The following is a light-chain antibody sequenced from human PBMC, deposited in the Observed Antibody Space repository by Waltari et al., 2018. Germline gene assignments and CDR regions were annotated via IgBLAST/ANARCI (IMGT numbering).Light chain of an antibody. V-gene: IGKV4-1*01. Sequence: DIVMTQSPDSLAVSLGERATINCKSSQSVLYSPNNKNYLAWYQQKPGQTPKLLIYWASTRESGVPDRFTGSGSGTDFTLAISSLQAEDVAVYYCQQYYDTPLTFGPGTKVDIK. CDR3: QQYYDTPLT. J-gene: IGKJ3*01. CDR2: WAS. CDR1: QSVLYSPNNKNY.